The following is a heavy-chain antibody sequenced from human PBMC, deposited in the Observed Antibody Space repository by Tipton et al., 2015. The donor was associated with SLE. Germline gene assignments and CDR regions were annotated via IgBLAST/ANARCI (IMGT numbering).Heavy chain of an antibody. Sequence: LRLSCAASGFTVSSNYMSWVRQAPGKGLEWIGYIYYSGSTNYNPSLKSRVTISVDTSKNQFSLKLSSVTAADTAVYYCARVVSGSLDYWGQGTLVTVSS. J-gene: IGHJ4*02. CDR2: IYYSGST. CDR1: GFTVSSNY. D-gene: IGHD3-3*01. V-gene: IGHV4-59*02. CDR3: ARVVSGSLDY.